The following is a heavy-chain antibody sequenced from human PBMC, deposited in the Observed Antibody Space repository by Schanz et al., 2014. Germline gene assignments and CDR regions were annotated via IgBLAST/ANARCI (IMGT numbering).Heavy chain of an antibody. V-gene: IGHV1-18*01. J-gene: IGHJ4*02. CDR3: ARDRDQWDGNFCDF. CDR1: GYTFTSSG. CDR2: INGYNAHT. D-gene: IGHD1-26*01. Sequence: QVQLVQSGAEVKKPGASVKVSCKASGYTFTSSGFSWVRQAPGQGLEWMGWINGYNAHTNYAQKFQGRVTMTTDTSTSTVYMELRSLRSDDTAVYYCARDRDQWDGNFCDFWGQGTLVPVSS.